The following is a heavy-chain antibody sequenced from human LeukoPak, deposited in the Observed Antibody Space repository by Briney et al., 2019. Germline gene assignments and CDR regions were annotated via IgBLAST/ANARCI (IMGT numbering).Heavy chain of an antibody. J-gene: IGHJ4*02. V-gene: IGHV3-74*01. CDR3: AREEEGYDY. D-gene: IGHD3-22*01. CDR2: INSDGINT. CDR1: GFTFSNYW. Sequence: GGSLRLSCAASGFTFSNYWMHWVRQAPGKGLVWVSRINSDGINTSYADSVKGRFTISRDNSKNTLYLQMNSLRAEDTAVYYCAREEEGYDYWGQGTLVTVS.